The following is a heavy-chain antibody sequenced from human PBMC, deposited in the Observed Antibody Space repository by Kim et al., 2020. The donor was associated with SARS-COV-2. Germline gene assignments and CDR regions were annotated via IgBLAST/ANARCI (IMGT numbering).Heavy chain of an antibody. Sequence: GGSLRLSCAASGFTFDDYTMHWVRQAPGKGLEWVSLISWDGGSTYYADSVKGRFTISRDNSKNSLYLQMNSLRTEDTALYYCATPRRGDILGRDAFDIWGQGTMVTVSS. D-gene: IGHD3-9*01. V-gene: IGHV3-43*01. CDR3: ATPRRGDILGRDAFDI. CDR2: ISWDGGST. J-gene: IGHJ3*02. CDR1: GFTFDDYT.